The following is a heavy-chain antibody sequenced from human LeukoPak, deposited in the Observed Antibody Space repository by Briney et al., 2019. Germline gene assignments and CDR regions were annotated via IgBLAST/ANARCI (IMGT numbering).Heavy chain of an antibody. CDR1: GGSFSSYY. Sequence: MASETLSLTCTVSGGSFSSYYWSWIRQPPGKGLEWIGYIYYSGSTDYNPSLKSRVTISVETSKNQFSLNLSSVTVADTAVYYCARGRLARSPYFDYWGQGTLVTVSS. V-gene: IGHV4-59*01. CDR2: IYYSGST. D-gene: IGHD6-19*01. J-gene: IGHJ4*02. CDR3: ARGRLARSPYFDY.